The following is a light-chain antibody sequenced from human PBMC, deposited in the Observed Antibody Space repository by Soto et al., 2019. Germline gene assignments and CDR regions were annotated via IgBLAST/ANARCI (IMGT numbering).Light chain of an antibody. V-gene: IGKV1-39*01. CDR3: QQSYSTPWT. CDR1: QSISSY. J-gene: IGKJ1*01. Sequence: DIQMTQSPSSLSASGGDRVTITCRASQSISSYLNGYQQKPGKAPKLLIYAASSLQSGVPSRFSGSGSGTDFTLTISSLQPEDFATYYCQQSYSTPWTFGQGTKVEIK. CDR2: AAS.